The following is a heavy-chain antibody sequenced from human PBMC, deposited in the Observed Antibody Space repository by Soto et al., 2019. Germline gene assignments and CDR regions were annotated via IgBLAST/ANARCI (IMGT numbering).Heavy chain of an antibody. V-gene: IGHV3-21*01. Sequence: GGSLRLSCAASGFTFSSYSMNWVRQAPGKGLEWVSSISSSSSYIYYADSVKGRFTISRDNAKNSLYLQMNSLRAEDTAVYYCASSRYDYVWGSYPFDYWGQGTLVTVSS. CDR1: GFTFSSYS. CDR3: ASSRYDYVWGSYPFDY. CDR2: ISSSSSYI. D-gene: IGHD3-16*02. J-gene: IGHJ4*02.